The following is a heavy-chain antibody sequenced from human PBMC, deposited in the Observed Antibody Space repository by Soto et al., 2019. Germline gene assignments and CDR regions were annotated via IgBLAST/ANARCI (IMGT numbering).Heavy chain of an antibody. CDR3: ARDGQRSSSHYYYGMDA. CDR2: LWFEGNKE. CDR1: GFSFSRPG. V-gene: IGHV3-33*01. J-gene: IGHJ6*02. D-gene: IGHD6-13*01. Sequence: GGSLRLSCAASGFSFSRPGMHWVRQAPGKGLEWVAVLWFEGNKEYYADSVKGRFIISRDNSKNTLYLQMNSLRAEDTAVYYCARDGQRSSSHYYYGMDAWGQGTTVTVSS.